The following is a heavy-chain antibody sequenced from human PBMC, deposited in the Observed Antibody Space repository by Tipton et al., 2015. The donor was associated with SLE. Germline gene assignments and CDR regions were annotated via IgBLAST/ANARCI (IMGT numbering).Heavy chain of an antibody. J-gene: IGHJ4*02. CDR2: IHYSGST. D-gene: IGHD2-2*01. CDR1: GGSISSKNYY. CDR3: ARIAIAPAMGEYYFDS. Sequence: TLSLTCTVSGGSISSKNYYWGWIRQPPGKGLEWIGSIHYSGSTYDNPSFKSRVTISVDTSKNQFSLKLSSVTAADTAVYYCARIAIAPAMGEYYFDSWGQGTLVTVSS. V-gene: IGHV4-39*07.